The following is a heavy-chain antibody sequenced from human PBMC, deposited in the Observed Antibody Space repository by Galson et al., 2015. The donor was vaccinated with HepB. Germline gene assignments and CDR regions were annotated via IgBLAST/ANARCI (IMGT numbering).Heavy chain of an antibody. CDR1: GFTFSSYW. J-gene: IGHJ3*02. CDR3: ARERSISGSYYPPDAFDI. V-gene: IGHV3-7*03. D-gene: IGHD1-26*01. CDR2: IKQDGSEK. Sequence: SLRLSCAASGFTFSSYWMSWVRQAPGKGLEWVANIKQDGSEKYYVDSVKGRFTISRDNAKNSLYLQMNSLRAEDTAVYYCARERSISGSYYPPDAFDIWGRGTMVTVSS.